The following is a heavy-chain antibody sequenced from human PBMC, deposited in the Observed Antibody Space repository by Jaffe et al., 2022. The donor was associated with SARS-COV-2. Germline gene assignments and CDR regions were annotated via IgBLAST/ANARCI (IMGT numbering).Heavy chain of an antibody. V-gene: IGHV3-23*04. D-gene: IGHD6-19*01. J-gene: IGHJ4*02. CDR2: ITSGGGST. Sequence: EVQLVESGGGLVQPGGSLRLSCAASGLTFSSHAMSWVRQAPGKGLEWVSSITSGGGSTYYAESVKGRFTISRDNSKNTLFLQMNSLRAEDTAVYYCAKSGSGWSNSGKRFVDYWGQGTLVTVSS. CDR3: AKSGSGWSNSGKRFVDY. CDR1: GLTFSSHA.